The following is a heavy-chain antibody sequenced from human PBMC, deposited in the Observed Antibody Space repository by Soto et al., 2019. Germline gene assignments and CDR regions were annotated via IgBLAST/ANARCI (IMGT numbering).Heavy chain of an antibody. CDR1: GFTFSSYS. V-gene: IGHV3-21*01. CDR2: ISSSSSYI. Sequence: VGSLRLSCAASGFTFSSYSMDWVRQAPGKGLEWVSSISSSSSYIYYADSVKGRFTISRDNAKNSLYLQMNSLRAEDTAVYYCAREGVLYYYGMDVWGQGTTVTVSS. CDR3: AREGVLYYYGMDV. D-gene: IGHD2-8*02. J-gene: IGHJ6*02.